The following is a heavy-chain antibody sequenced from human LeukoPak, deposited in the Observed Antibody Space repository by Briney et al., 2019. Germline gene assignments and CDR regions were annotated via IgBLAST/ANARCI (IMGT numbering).Heavy chain of an antibody. Sequence: LSLTCVVSGGSISSDGQSWSWIRQAPGKGLEWVSYISSSGSTIYYADSVKGRFTISRDNAKNSLYLQMNSLRAEDTAVYYCARVTLYGAFDYWGQGTLVTVSS. V-gene: IGHV3-11*04. J-gene: IGHJ4*02. D-gene: IGHD3-10*02. CDR2: ISSSGSTI. CDR3: ARVTLYGAFDY. CDR1: GGSISSDGQS.